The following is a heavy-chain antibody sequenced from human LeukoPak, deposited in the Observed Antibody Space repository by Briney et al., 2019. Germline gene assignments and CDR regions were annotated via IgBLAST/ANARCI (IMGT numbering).Heavy chain of an antibody. CDR2: IRGKAYAGTT. J-gene: IGHJ4*02. D-gene: IGHD3-22*01. CDR3: TTTGKHYDSSGYYYLYYFDY. Sequence: GGSLRLSCTASGASFGDDALTWVRQAPGRGLEWVGFIRGKAYAGTTEYATSVKGRFTIPRDDSKNIAYLQMNNLKTEDTAVYYCTTTGKHYDSSGYYYLYYFDYWGQGTLVTVSS. CDR1: GASFGDDA. V-gene: IGHV3-49*04.